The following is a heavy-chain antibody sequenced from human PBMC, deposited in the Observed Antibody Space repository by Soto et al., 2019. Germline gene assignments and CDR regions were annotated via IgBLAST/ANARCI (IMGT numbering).Heavy chain of an antibody. J-gene: IGHJ6*02. V-gene: IGHV3-15*01. CDR1: GITFSKAW. CDR2: IKSRSDGGTT. D-gene: IGHD4-17*01. Sequence: PGGLLRLPCAASGITFSKAWMNWVRQSPGKGLEWVGRIKSRSDGGTTAYAAPVKGRFTISRDDSKDTLWLQMNSLKTEDTAVYYCTTNFYSDHGMDVWGQGTTVTVSS. CDR3: TTNFYSDHGMDV.